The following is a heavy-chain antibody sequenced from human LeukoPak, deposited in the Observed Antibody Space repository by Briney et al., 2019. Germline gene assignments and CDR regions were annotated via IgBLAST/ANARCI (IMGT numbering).Heavy chain of an antibody. J-gene: IGHJ3*02. CDR2: IYPGDSDT. CDR1: GYSFTSYW. V-gene: IGHV5-51*01. CDR3: ARQHSDPYIWNYAGGRPHAFDI. Sequence: GESLKISCKGSGYSFTSYWIGWVRQMPGKGLEWMGIIYPGDSDTRYSPSFQGQVTISADKSISTAYLQWSSLKASDTAMYYCARQHSDPYIWNYAGGRPHAFDIWGQGTMVTVSS. D-gene: IGHD1-7*01.